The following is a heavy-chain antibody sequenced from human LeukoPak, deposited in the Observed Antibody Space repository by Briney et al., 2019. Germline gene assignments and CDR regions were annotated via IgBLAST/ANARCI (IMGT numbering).Heavy chain of an antibody. CDR2: VSSSSTYI. Sequence: GGSLRLSCAASGFTFSSYSMNWVRQAPGKGLEWVSSVSSSSTYIYYADSVKGRFTISRDNSKNTLYLQMNSLRAEDTAVYYCAKDPGNYDFWSDPWGQGTLVTVSS. V-gene: IGHV3-21*01. J-gene: IGHJ5*02. D-gene: IGHD3-3*01. CDR1: GFTFSSYS. CDR3: AKDPGNYDFWSDP.